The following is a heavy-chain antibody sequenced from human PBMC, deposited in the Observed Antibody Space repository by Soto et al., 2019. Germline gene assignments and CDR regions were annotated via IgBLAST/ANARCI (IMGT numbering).Heavy chain of an antibody. CDR1: GFTFSSYS. D-gene: IGHD6-13*01. J-gene: IGHJ6*02. CDR3: ARGRTRSSWSARGYYYYGMDV. Sequence: GGSLRLSCAASGFTFSSYSMNWVRQAPGKGLEWVSYISSSSSTIYYADSVKGRFTISRDNAKNTLYLQMNSLRAEDTAVYYCARGRTRSSWSARGYYYYGMDVWGQGTTVTVSS. V-gene: IGHV3-48*01. CDR2: ISSSSSTI.